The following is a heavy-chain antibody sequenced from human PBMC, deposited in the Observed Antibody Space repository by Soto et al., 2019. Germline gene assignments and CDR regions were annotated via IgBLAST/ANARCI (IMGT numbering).Heavy chain of an antibody. CDR1: GGTFSSYA. CDR3: ARAAGSGSYIYYYYGMDV. CDR2: IIPIFGTA. J-gene: IGHJ6*02. V-gene: IGHV1-69*13. D-gene: IGHD3-10*01. Sequence: VASVKVSCKASGGTFSSYAISWVRQAPGEGLEWMGGIIPIFGTANYAQKFQGRVTITADESTSTAYMELSSLRSEDTAVYYCARAAGSGSYIYYYYGMDVWGQGTTVTVSS.